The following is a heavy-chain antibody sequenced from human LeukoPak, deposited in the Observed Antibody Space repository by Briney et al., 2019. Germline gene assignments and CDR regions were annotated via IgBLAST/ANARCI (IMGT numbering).Heavy chain of an antibody. CDR1: GGSVSSGSYY. D-gene: IGHD2-15*01. V-gene: IGHV4-61*01. Sequence: SETLSLTCTVSGGSVSSGSYYWSWIRQPPGKGLEWIGYIYYSGSTNYNPSLKCRVTISVDTSKNQFSLKLSSVTAADTAVYYCARVQLGYCSGGSCYPSLDYWGQGTLVTVSS. J-gene: IGHJ4*02. CDR2: IYYSGST. CDR3: ARVQLGYCSGGSCYPSLDY.